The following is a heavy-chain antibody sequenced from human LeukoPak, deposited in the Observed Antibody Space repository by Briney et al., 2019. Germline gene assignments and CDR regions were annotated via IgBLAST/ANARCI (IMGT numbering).Heavy chain of an antibody. Sequence: KPSETLSLTCTVSDGSINSYYWSWIRQPPGEGLEWIGYIYSSGGTDYNPSLKSRLSISVDTSKKQFSLKLTSVTAADTAVYYCARHFKKNGYNYYFDYWGQGTLVTVSS. V-gene: IGHV4-59*08. CDR2: IYSSGGT. CDR1: DGSINSYY. D-gene: IGHD5-24*01. CDR3: ARHFKKNGYNYYFDY. J-gene: IGHJ4*02.